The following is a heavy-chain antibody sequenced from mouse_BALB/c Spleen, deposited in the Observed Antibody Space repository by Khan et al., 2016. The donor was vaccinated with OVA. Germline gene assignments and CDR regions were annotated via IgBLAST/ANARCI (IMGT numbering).Heavy chain of an antibody. CDR1: GYSITSDYA. CDR3: ARSVTITTVVATDFDY. D-gene: IGHD1-1*01. Sequence: VQLKQSGPGLVKPSQSLSLTCTVTGYSITSDYAWNWIRQFTGNKLEWMGYISYSGCTSYNPSLKSRISITRDTSKNQFFLQLNSVTTEDTATYYCARSVTITTVVATDFDYWGQGTTLTVSS. V-gene: IGHV3-2*02. CDR2: ISYSGCT. J-gene: IGHJ2*01.